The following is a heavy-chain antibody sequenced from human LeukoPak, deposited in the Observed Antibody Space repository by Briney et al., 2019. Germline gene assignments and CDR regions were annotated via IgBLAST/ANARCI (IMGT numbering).Heavy chain of an antibody. CDR1: GFTFSSYA. V-gene: IGHV3-23*01. Sequence: PGGSLRLSCAASGFTFSSYAMSWVRQAPGKGLEWVSAISGSGGSTYYADSEKGRFTISRDNSKNTLYLQMNSLRAEVTAVYCCAKVIYPIFGVVTLFDYWGQGALVTVSS. CDR3: AKVIYPIFGVVTLFDY. CDR2: ISGSGGST. D-gene: IGHD3-3*01. J-gene: IGHJ4*02.